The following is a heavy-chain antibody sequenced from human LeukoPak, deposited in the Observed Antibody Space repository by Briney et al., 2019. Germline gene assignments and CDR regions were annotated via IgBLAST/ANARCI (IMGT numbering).Heavy chain of an antibody. CDR1: RYTFSDYW. D-gene: IGHD3-16*01. CDR3: VRQKLRYEYYFDY. J-gene: IGHJ4*02. V-gene: IGHV5-51*01. CDR2: IFPGDSDT. Sequence: GESLKISCKGSRYTFSDYWIGWVRQMPGKGLEWMGIIFPGDSDTRYSPSFQVQVTISPDTSINTAYLQWSSLRASDTAIYYCVRQKLRYEYYFDYWGKGSLVTVSS.